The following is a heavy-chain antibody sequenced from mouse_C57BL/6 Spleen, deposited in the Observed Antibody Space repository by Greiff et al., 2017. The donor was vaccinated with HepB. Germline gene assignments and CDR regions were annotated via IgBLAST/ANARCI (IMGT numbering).Heavy chain of an antibody. CDR3: ARYDGYHDYYAMDY. J-gene: IGHJ4*01. V-gene: IGHV1-4*01. Sequence: VQLQQSGAELARPGASVKMSCKASGYTFTSYTMHWVKQRPGQGLEWIGYINPSSGYTKYNQKFKDKATLTADKSSSTAYMQLSSLTSEDSAVYYCARYDGYHDYYAMDYWGQGTSVTVSS. D-gene: IGHD2-3*01. CDR1: GYTFTSYT. CDR2: INPSSGYT.